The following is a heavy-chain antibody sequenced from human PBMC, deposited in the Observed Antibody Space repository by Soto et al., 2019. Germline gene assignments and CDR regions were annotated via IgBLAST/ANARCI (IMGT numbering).Heavy chain of an antibody. V-gene: IGHV5-51*01. D-gene: IGHD6-19*01. J-gene: IGHJ4*02. CDR2: IYPGDSDT. CDR3: ARPNSNGWHYFDY. CDR1: GYSFTSYW. Sequence: PGESLKISCKGSGYSFTSYWIGWVRQMPGKGLEWMGIIYPGDSDTRYSPSFQGQVTISADKSISTAYLQWGSLKASDTAMYYCARPNSNGWHYFDYWGQGTLVTVSS.